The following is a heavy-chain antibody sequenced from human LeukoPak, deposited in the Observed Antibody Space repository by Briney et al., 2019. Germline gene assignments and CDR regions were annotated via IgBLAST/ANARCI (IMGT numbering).Heavy chain of an antibody. V-gene: IGHV4-30-4*01. J-gene: IGHJ5*02. Sequence: PSQTLSLTCTVSGGSISSGDYYWSRIRQPPGKGLEWIVSYYYSESTYYNPSLKRRVTISVDTSKNQFSLKLSSVTAADTAVYYCAREGVVVPAAMNGFDPWGQGTLVTVSS. CDR2: YYYSEST. CDR3: AREGVVVPAAMNGFDP. CDR1: GGSISSGDYY. D-gene: IGHD2-2*01.